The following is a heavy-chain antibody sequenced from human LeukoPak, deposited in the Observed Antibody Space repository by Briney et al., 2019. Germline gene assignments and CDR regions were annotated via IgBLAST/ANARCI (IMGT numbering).Heavy chain of an antibody. D-gene: IGHD4-17*01. CDR2: ISGSGGST. CDR1: GFTFSSSW. V-gene: IGHV3-23*01. CDR3: AKDQYGDYDY. J-gene: IGHJ4*02. Sequence: PGGSLRLSCAASGFTFSSSWMNWVRQAPGKGLEWVSAISGSGGSTYYADSVKGRFTISRDNSKNTLYLQMNSLRAEDTAVYYCAKDQYGDYDYWGQGTLVTVSS.